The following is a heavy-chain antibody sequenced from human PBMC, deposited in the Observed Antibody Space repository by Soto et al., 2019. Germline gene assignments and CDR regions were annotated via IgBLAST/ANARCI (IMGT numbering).Heavy chain of an antibody. Sequence: GESLKISCKASGYDFARTWIGWVRHLPGKGLDWLGIIYPGDSETRYSPSFRGQVTFSVDMSISTAYLQWSSLKTSDIAIYYCARLVGAYDSYFDHWGQGTRVTVSS. V-gene: IGHV5-51*01. CDR2: IYPGDSET. CDR1: GYDFARTW. CDR3: ARLVGAYDSYFDH. D-gene: IGHD5-12*01. J-gene: IGHJ4*02.